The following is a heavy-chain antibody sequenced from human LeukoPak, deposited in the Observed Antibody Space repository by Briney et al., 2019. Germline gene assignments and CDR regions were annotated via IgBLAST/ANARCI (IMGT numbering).Heavy chain of an antibody. CDR3: AREGARYCSGGSCFEPQNDFDY. J-gene: IGHJ4*02. CDR2: IYYSGGT. Sequence: PSETLSLTCTVSGGSISSSSYYWGWIRQPPGNGLEWIGSIYYSGGTYYNPSLKSRVTISVDTSKNQFSLKLSSVTAADTAVYYCAREGARYCSGGSCFEPQNDFDYWGQGTLVTVSS. D-gene: IGHD2-15*01. CDR1: GGSISSSSYY. V-gene: IGHV4-39*07.